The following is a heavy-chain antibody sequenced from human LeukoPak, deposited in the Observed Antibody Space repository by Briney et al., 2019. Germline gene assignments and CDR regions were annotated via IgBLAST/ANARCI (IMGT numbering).Heavy chain of an antibody. J-gene: IGHJ6*03. CDR3: ARYGAPDYYYMDV. CDR2: IIPILGIA. V-gene: IGHV1-69*02. D-gene: IGHD2-2*01. Sequence: SVKVSCKASVGTFSSYTISWVRQAPGQGLERVGRIIPILGIANYAQKFQGRVTITADKSTSTAYMELSSLRSEDTAVYYCARYGAPDYYYMDVWGKGTTVTVSS. CDR1: VGTFSSYT.